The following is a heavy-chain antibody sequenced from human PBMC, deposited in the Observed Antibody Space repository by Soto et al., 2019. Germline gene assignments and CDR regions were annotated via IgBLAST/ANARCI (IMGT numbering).Heavy chain of an antibody. Sequence: EVQLVESGGGLVQPGGSLRLSCAASGFTFSGYWMSWVRQAPGKGLEWVANIKQDGSEQFYVDSVKGRFTISRDNAKNSLYRQTNRLRAEDTAVYYCAREAVWGQGTTVTVSS. CDR1: GFTFSGYW. CDR2: IKQDGSEQ. CDR3: AREAV. J-gene: IGHJ6*02. V-gene: IGHV3-7*05.